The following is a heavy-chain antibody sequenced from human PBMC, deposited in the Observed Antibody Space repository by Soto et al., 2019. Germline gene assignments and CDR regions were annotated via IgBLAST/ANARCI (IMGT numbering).Heavy chain of an antibody. CDR3: ARDGSSSDGRIEQGWFDP. Sequence: QSQTLSLTCAISGDSVSSNSAAWNWIRQSPSRGLEWLGRTYYRSKWYNDYAVSVKSRITINPDTSKNQFSLQLNSVTPEDTAVYYCARDGSSSDGRIEQGWFDPWGQGTLVTVSS. V-gene: IGHV6-1*01. CDR2: TYYRSKWYN. J-gene: IGHJ5*02. D-gene: IGHD6-19*01. CDR1: GDSVSSNSAA.